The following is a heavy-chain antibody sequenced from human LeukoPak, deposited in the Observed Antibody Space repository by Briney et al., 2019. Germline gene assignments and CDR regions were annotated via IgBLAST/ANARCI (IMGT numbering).Heavy chain of an antibody. CDR3: ARGVATITGYYFDY. V-gene: IGHV3-11*04. Sequence: GGSLRLSCAASGFTFSDYYMSWIRQAPGKGLEWVSHISSSGSTIYYADSVKGRFTISRDSAKNSLYLQMNSLRAEDTAVYYCARGVATITGYYFDYWGQGTLVTVSS. D-gene: IGHD5-12*01. CDR1: GFTFSDYY. CDR2: ISSSGSTI. J-gene: IGHJ4*02.